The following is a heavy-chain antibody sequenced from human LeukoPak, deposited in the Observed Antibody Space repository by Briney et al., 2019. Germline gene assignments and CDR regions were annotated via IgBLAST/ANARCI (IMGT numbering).Heavy chain of an antibody. J-gene: IGHJ3*02. CDR3: ARRRSGGYDAFDI. CDR1: GGSISSCY. Sequence: SETLSLTCTVSGGSISSCYWSWIRQPPGKGLEWIGYIYYSGSTNYNPSLKSRVTISVDTSKNQFSLKLSSVTAADTAVYYCARRRSGGYDAFDIWGQGTMVTVSP. V-gene: IGHV4-59*08. CDR2: IYYSGST. D-gene: IGHD3-22*01.